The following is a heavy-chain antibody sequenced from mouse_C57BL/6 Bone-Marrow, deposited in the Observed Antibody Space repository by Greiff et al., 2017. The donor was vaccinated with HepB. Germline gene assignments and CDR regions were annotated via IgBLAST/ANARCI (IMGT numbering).Heavy chain of an antibody. CDR2: INPGSGGT. Sequence: VQLQQSGAELVRPGTSVKVSCKASGYAFTNYLIEWVKQRPGQGLEWIGVINPGSGGTNYNEKVKGKAPLTADKSSSTAYMQLSSLTSEDSAVYFCARLPGAYWYSDVWGTGTTVTVSS. CDR3: ARLPGAYWYSDV. CDR1: GYAFTNYL. V-gene: IGHV1-54*01. J-gene: IGHJ1*03.